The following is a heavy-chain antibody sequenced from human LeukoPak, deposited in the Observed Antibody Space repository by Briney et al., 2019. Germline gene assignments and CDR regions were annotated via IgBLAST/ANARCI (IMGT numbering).Heavy chain of an antibody. CDR3: AKVLGHSNYYDSSGYFDY. D-gene: IGHD3-22*01. V-gene: IGHV3-23*01. CDR1: GFTFSRYA. Sequence: PGGSLRLSCEASGFTFSRYAMSWVRQAPGKGLEWVSGIRGSGGSTYYADSVKGRFTISRDNSKNTLYLQMNSLRAEDTAVYYCAKVLGHSNYYDSSGYFDYWGQGTLVTVSS. CDR2: IRGSGGST. J-gene: IGHJ4*02.